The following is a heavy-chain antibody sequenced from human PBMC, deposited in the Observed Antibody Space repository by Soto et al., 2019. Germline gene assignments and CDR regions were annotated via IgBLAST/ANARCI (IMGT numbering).Heavy chain of an antibody. CDR2: ISYDGSNK. D-gene: IGHD6-6*01. V-gene: IGHV3-30-3*01. J-gene: IGHJ4*02. CDR1: GFTFSSYA. CDR3: ARDGIAARDNDRIY. Sequence: QVQLVESGGGVVQPGRSLRLSCAASGFTFSSYAMHWVRQAPGKGLEWVAVISYDGSNKYYADSVKGRFTISRDNSKNPLYLQMNSLRAEDTAVYYCARDGIAARDNDRIYWGQGTLVTVSS.